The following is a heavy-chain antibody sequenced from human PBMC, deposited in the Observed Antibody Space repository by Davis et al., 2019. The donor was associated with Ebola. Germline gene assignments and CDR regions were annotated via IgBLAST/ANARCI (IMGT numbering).Heavy chain of an antibody. CDR1: GFTFSSYA. Sequence: PGGSLRLSCAASGFTFSSYAMSWVRQAPGKGLEWVSAISGSGGSTYYADSVKGRFTISRDNSKNTLYLQMNSLRAEDTAVYYCAKVAYCSGGSCYYFVYWGQGTLVTVSS. CDR2: ISGSGGST. J-gene: IGHJ4*02. V-gene: IGHV3-23*01. CDR3: AKVAYCSGGSCYYFVY. D-gene: IGHD2-15*01.